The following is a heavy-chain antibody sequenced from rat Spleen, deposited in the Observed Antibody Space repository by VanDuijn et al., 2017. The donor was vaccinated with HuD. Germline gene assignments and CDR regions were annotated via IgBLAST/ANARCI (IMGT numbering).Heavy chain of an antibody. D-gene: IGHD1-11*01. V-gene: IGHV5-20*01. CDR3: TTANNGGFSELYYFDY. Sequence: EVQLVESDGGLVQPGRSLKLSCATSGFTFSDYYMAWVRQAPTKGLDWVATITNTGSRTYYPDSVKGRFTISRDNAKSTLYLQMDSLKSEDTATYYCTTANNGGFSELYYFDYWGQGVMVTVSS. J-gene: IGHJ2*01. CDR2: ITNTGSRT. CDR1: GFTFSDYY.